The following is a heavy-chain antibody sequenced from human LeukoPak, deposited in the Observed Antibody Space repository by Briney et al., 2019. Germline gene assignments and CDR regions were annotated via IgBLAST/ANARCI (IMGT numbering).Heavy chain of an antibody. D-gene: IGHD3-22*01. Sequence: GGSLRLSCAASGFTFSSYSMNWVRQAPGKGLEWVSSISSSSSHIYYADSVKGRFTISRDNAKNSLYLQMNSLRAEDTAVYYCARDRHSSGYYGPFDYWGQGTLVTVSS. CDR1: GFTFSSYS. CDR2: ISSSSSHI. J-gene: IGHJ4*02. CDR3: ARDRHSSGYYGPFDY. V-gene: IGHV3-21*01.